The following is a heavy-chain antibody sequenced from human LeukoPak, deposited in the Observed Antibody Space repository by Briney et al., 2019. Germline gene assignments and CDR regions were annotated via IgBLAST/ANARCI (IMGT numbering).Heavy chain of an antibody. CDR2: INGDGGTT. D-gene: IGHD3-10*01. CDR3: AKGNYYGSGSFYNPADYYMDV. Sequence: PGGSLRLSCAASGFTFRIYAMSWVRQAPGKGLEWVSFINGDGGTTHYADSVKGRFNISRDNSKNTVYLQMNSLRADDTAVYYCAKGNYYGSGSFYNPADYYMDVWGKGTTVTVSS. CDR1: GFTFRIYA. V-gene: IGHV3-23*01. J-gene: IGHJ6*03.